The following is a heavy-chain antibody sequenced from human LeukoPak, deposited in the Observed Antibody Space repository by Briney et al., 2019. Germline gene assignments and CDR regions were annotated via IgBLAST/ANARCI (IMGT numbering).Heavy chain of an antibody. CDR3: ARDHAGIVLPAAVGAH. J-gene: IGHJ4*02. V-gene: IGHV3-21*01. D-gene: IGHD2-2*01. CDR1: GFTFRDYS. Sequence: GGSLRLSCTASGFTFRDYSMTWVRQAPGKGLEWVSSIRGGSDFIYHADSVKGRFTVSRDNAKNSLYLQMNSLRAEDTAVYYCARDHAGIVLPAAVGAHWGQGTLVTVSS. CDR2: IRGGSDFI.